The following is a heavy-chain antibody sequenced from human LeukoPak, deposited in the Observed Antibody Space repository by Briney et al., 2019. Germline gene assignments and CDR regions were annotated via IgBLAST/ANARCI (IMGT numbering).Heavy chain of an antibody. Sequence: GGSLRLSCAASGFTFSSYSMNWVRQAPGKGLEWVSSISSSSSYIYYADSVKGRFTISGDNAKNSLYLQMNSLRAEDTAVYYCARDLRLLFGSSGYYPFGYWGQGTLVTVSS. V-gene: IGHV3-21*01. CDR2: ISSSSSYI. CDR3: ARDLRLLFGSSGYYPFGY. CDR1: GFTFSSYS. D-gene: IGHD3-22*01. J-gene: IGHJ4*02.